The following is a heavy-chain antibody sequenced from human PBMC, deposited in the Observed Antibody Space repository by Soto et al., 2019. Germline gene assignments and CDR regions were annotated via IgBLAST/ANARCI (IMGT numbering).Heavy chain of an antibody. CDR3: ARDGSGHDYGDTAYNWFDP. CDR2: INPSGGST. J-gene: IGHJ5*02. V-gene: IGHV1-46*01. Sequence: GASVKVSCKASGYTFTGYYMHWVRQAPGQGLEWMGIINPSGGSTSYAQKFQGRVTITADKSTSTVYMELSSLRSEDTAVYYCARDGSGHDYGDTAYNWFDPWGQGTLVTVSS. CDR1: GYTFTGYY. D-gene: IGHD4-17*01.